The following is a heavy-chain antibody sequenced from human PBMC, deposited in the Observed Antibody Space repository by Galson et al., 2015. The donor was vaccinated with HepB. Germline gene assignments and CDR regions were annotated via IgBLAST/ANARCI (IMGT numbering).Heavy chain of an antibody. CDR3: AKGTGYSSGWYDY. CDR1: GFTFDDYA. J-gene: IGHJ4*02. Sequence: SLRLSCAASGFTFDDYAIHWVRQAPGKGLEWVSLISWDGGSTYYADSVKGRFTISRDNSKNSLYLQMNSLRAEDTALYYCAKGTGYSSGWYDYWGQGTLVTVSS. D-gene: IGHD6-19*01. V-gene: IGHV3-43D*03. CDR2: ISWDGGST.